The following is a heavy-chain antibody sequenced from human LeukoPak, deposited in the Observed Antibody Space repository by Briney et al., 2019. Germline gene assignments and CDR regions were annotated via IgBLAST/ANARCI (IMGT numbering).Heavy chain of an antibody. J-gene: IGHJ4*02. CDR3: ARDGGYSGYDADC. CDR2: ISDSSAM. CDR1: GFTFSSFA. D-gene: IGHD5-12*01. V-gene: IGHV3-48*01. Sequence: GGSLRLSYAASGFTFSSFAMNWVRQAPGKGLEWVSYISDSSAMYYADSVRGRFTISRENDKNSLFLQMNSLRAEDTAVYYCARDGGYSGYDADCWGQGTLVTVSS.